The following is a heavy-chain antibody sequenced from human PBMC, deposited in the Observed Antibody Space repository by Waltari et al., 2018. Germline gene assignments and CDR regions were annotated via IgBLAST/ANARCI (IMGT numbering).Heavy chain of an antibody. V-gene: IGHV4-39*01. Sequence: QLQLQESGPGLVKSSETLSLICIVSGGSISTNNFDWGWIRQTPGKGLEWIGGVHYTGNPYYNPPLKHRVTISVDSSKNEFSLRLRSVTASDTAVYYCARLFNHYIDVWGRGTAVTVSS. CDR1: GGSISTNNFD. CDR2: VHYTGNP. CDR3: ARLFNHYIDV. J-gene: IGHJ6*03.